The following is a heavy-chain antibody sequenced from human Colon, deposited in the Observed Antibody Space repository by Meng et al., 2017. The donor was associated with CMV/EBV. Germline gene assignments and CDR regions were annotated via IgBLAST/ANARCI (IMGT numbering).Heavy chain of an antibody. CDR1: VRNADYD. Sequence: VRNADYDWSWIRQPPGSGLEWIGSISYSGNTYYNPSLQSRLVISADTSKNHFSLNLSSVTAADTAVYYCASWKNSGYDTRFFYFDYWGQGTLVTVSS. J-gene: IGHJ4*02. CDR3: ASWKNSGYDTRFFYFDY. CDR2: ISYSGNT. V-gene: IGHV4-30-4*01. D-gene: IGHD5-12*01.